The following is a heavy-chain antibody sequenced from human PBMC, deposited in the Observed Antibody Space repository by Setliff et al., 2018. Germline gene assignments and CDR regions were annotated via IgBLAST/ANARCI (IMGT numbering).Heavy chain of an antibody. V-gene: IGHV4-34*01. CDR1: GASFSDYY. Sequence: SETLSLTCTVYGASFSDYYWGWIRQPPGKGLEWIAEINHSGSTNYNPSLKRRVTISLDKSKKQLSLKVNAVSVAYTAVDFCRFWDGYYKNDYWGQGTLVTVSS. D-gene: IGHD3-3*01. J-gene: IGHJ4*02. CDR3: RFWDGYYKNDY. CDR2: INHSGST.